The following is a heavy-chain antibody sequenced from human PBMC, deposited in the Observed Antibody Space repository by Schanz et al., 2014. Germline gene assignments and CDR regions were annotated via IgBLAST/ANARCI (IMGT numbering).Heavy chain of an antibody. CDR2: IGGSGDST. CDR1: GFTFSSYA. CDR3: AQHVMSLTGNDY. Sequence: EVQLLESGGGLVQPGGSLRLSCAGSGFTFSSYAMSWVRQAPGKGLEWVSGIGGSGDSTHYADSVKGRFIISRDNSKNTLHLQVNSLRAEDTAVYYCAQHVMSLTGNDYWGQGTLVTVSS. V-gene: IGHV3-23*01. J-gene: IGHJ4*02. D-gene: IGHD3-9*01.